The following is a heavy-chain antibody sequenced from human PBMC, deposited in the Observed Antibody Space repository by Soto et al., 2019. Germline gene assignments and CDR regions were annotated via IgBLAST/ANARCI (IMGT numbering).Heavy chain of an antibody. CDR3: AIRPWEKGDAFDI. V-gene: IGHV1-18*04. D-gene: IGHD1-26*01. Sequence: QGQLAQSGAEVKKPGASVKVSCKASGFIFTNYVINWVRRAPGHGLEWMGSISTYTGDTNYAQKVQGRVTMTTDTFTSTANMELRSLRSDDTAVYYCAIRPWEKGDAFDIWGQGTMVTVSS. CDR1: GFIFTNYV. CDR2: ISTYTGDT. J-gene: IGHJ3*02.